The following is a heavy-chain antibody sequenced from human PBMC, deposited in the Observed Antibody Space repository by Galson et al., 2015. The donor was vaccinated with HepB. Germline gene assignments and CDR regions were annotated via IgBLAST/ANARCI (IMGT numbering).Heavy chain of an antibody. Sequence: SLRLSCAASGFTVSSNYMSWVRQAPGKGLEWVSVIYTGGSAYYADSVKGRFTISRDNSKNTLYLQMTSLRAEDTAVYYCARGAVAVGVTHAFDIWGQGTVVSVSS. D-gene: IGHD6-19*01. CDR3: ARGAVAVGVTHAFDI. V-gene: IGHV3-53*01. CDR1: GFTVSSNY. CDR2: IYTGGSA. J-gene: IGHJ3*02.